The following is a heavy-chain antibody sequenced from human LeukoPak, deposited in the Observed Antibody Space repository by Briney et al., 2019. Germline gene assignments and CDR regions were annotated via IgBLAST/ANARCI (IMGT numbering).Heavy chain of an antibody. V-gene: IGHV3-30*04. Sequence: GRSLRLSCAASGFTFSSYAMHWVRQAPGKGLEWVAVISYDGSNKYYADSVKGRFTISRDNSKNTLYLQMNSLRAEDTAVYYCARGDYYDSSGYLDYWGQGTLVTVPS. CDR3: ARGDYYDSSGYLDY. J-gene: IGHJ4*02. D-gene: IGHD3-22*01. CDR2: ISYDGSNK. CDR1: GFTFSSYA.